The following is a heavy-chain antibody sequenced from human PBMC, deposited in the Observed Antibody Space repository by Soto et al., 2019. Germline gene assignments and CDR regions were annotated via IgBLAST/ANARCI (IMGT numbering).Heavy chain of an antibody. D-gene: IGHD2-2*01. CDR1: GGTFSSCA. V-gene: IGHV1-69*01. CDR3: ASPSILVAPLSLYYYYVIDG. Sequence: SVKVSCKASGGTFSSCAISGVREAPVEGLEWMGGIIPIFGTANYAQKFEGRVAITADESTSTAYMELSSLRSGDTAGYHCASPSILVAPLSLYYYYVIDGWGQGTTVTVSS. CDR2: IIPIFGTA. J-gene: IGHJ6*02.